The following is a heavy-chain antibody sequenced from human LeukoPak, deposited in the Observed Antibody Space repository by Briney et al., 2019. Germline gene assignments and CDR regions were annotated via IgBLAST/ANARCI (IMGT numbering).Heavy chain of an antibody. V-gene: IGHV1-69*13. CDR1: GGTFSSYA. D-gene: IGHD6-19*01. CDR3: ADLAGVAVAGTSDY. J-gene: IGHJ4*02. Sequence: GASVKVSCKASGGTFSSYAISWVRQAPGQGLEWMGGIIPIFGTANYAQKFQGRVTITADESTSTAYMELSSLRSEDTAGYYCADLAGVAVAGTSDYWGQGTLVTVSS. CDR2: IIPIFGTA.